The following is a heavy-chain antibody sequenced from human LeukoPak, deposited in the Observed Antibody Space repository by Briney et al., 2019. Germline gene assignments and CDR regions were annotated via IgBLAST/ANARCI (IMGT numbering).Heavy chain of an antibody. CDR2: ISGYNSNT. CDR1: GYTFTSNG. CDR3: ARDLGYCSTSSCLRNWFDP. Sequence: ASVKVSCKASGYTFTSNGISWVRQAPGQRLEWKGWISGYNSNTNYAQKLQGRVTMTTDTSTSTAYMELRSLRSDDTAVYYCARDLGYCSTSSCLRNWFDPWGQGTLVTVSS. J-gene: IGHJ5*02. D-gene: IGHD2-2*01. V-gene: IGHV1-18*01.